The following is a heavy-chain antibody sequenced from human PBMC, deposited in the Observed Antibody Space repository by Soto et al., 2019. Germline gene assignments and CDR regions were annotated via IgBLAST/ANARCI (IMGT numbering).Heavy chain of an antibody. J-gene: IGHJ4*02. D-gene: IGHD2-2*02. V-gene: IGHV5-51*01. CDR1: GYSFTSYW. Sequence: PGESLKISCKGSGYSFTSYWIGWLRQMPGKVLEWMGIIYPGDSDTRYSPSFQGQVTISADKSISTAYLQWSSLKASDTAMYYCARQPSCSSTSCYILRDYWGQGTLVTVSS. CDR3: ARQPSCSSTSCYILRDY. CDR2: IYPGDSDT.